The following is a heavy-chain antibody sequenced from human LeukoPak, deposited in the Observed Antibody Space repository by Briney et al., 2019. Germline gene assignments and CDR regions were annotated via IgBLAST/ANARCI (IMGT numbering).Heavy chain of an antibody. CDR3: ATRIAAAGYYFDY. Sequence: ASVKVSCKVSGYTLTELSMHWVRQAPGKGFEWMGGFDPEDGETIYAQKFQGRVTMTEDTSTDTAYMELSSLRSEDTAVYYCATRIAAAGYYFDYWGQGTLVTVSS. D-gene: IGHD6-13*01. CDR2: FDPEDGET. V-gene: IGHV1-24*01. CDR1: GYTLTELS. J-gene: IGHJ4*02.